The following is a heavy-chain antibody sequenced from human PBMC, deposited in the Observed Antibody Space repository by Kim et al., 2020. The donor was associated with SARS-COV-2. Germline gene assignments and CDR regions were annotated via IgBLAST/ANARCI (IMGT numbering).Heavy chain of an antibody. CDR3: ARSGYGHWPYYYYYIDI. J-gene: IGHJ6*03. D-gene: IGHD5-18*01. CDR2: IYYSGST. V-gene: IGHV4-59*01. CDR1: GGSISRYY. Sequence: SETLSLTCTVSGGSISRYYWSWIRQPPGKGLEWIGYIYYSGSTNYNPSLKSRVTISVDTSKNQFSLKLSSVTAADTAVYYCARSGYGHWPYYYYYIDIWGQGTTVTVSS.